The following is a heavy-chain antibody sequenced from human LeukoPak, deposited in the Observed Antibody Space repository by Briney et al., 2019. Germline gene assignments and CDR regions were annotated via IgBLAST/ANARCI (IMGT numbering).Heavy chain of an antibody. J-gene: IGHJ6*03. CDR3: ARVKDYYYYYMDV. CDR1: GDSITTSNSY. CDR2: VYSSGNT. Sequence: SETLSLTCTVSGDSITTSNSYWVWIRQPPGKGLEWIGSVYSSGNTYYNPSHKSRVTISVDTSKNLFSLNLNSVTAADTAVYYCARVKDYYYYYMDVWGKGTTVTVSS. V-gene: IGHV4-39*07.